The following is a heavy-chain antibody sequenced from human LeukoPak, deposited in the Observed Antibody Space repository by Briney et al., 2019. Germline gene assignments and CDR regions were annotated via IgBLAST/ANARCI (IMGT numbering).Heavy chain of an antibody. J-gene: IGHJ4*02. CDR2: VYYNGRT. CDR3: ARHLFGESTFDY. CDR1: GAYISSYF. V-gene: IGHV4-59*08. Sequence: PSETLSLTCTVSGAYISSYFWSWMRQPPGKGLEWIGYVYYNGRTNYNPSLKSRVTISVDRSKTQFSLNLNTVTAADTAVYYCARHLFGESTFDYWGQGTLVTVSS. D-gene: IGHD3-10*02.